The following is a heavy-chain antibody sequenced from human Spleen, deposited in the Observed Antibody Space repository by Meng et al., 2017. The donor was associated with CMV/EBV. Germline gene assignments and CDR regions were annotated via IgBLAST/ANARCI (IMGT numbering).Heavy chain of an antibody. D-gene: IGHD2-2*02. CDR3: ARVDVETSIPAGYYSMDV. CDR1: GYSFTSYW. Sequence: GESLKISCKGSGYSFTSYWIGWVRQAPGQGLEWMGWISAYNGNTNYAQKLQGRVTMTTDTSTTTAYMELRSLRSDDTAVYYCARVDVETSIPAGYYSMDVWGQGTTVTVSS. J-gene: IGHJ6*02. V-gene: IGHV1-18*04. CDR2: ISAYNGNT.